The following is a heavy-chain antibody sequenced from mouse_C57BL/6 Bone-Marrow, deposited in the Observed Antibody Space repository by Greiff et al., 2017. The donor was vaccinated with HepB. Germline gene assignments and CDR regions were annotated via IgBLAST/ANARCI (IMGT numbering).Heavy chain of an antibody. V-gene: IGHV1-59*01. CDR1: GYTFTSYW. CDR3: ASIYYDYIAY. J-gene: IGHJ3*01. D-gene: IGHD2-4*01. Sequence: QVQLQQPRAELVRPGPSVKLSCKASGYTFTSYWMHWVKQRPGQGLEWIGVIDPSDSYSNYNQKFKGKATLTVDTSSSTAYMQLSSLTSEDSAVYYCASIYYDYIAYWGQGTLVTVSA. CDR2: IDPSDSYS.